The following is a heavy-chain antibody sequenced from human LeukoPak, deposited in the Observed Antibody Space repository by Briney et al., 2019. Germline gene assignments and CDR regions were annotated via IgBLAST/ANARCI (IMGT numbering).Heavy chain of an antibody. CDR3: ARGYSSSWLGYFDY. D-gene: IGHD6-13*01. CDR1: GFTFSSYG. J-gene: IGHJ4*02. CDR2: VSSDGSIK. Sequence: PGGSLRLSCVASGFTFSSYGIHWVRQAPGKGLKWVAVVSSDGSIKYNADSVKGRFTISRDTSKNTVYLQMNSLGAEDTAFYYCARGYSSSWLGYFDYWGQGTLVTVSS. V-gene: IGHV3-30*03.